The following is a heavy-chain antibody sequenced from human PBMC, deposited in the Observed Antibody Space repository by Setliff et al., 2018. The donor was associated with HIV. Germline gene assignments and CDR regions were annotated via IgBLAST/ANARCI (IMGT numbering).Heavy chain of an antibody. CDR2: IIPIFSTT. J-gene: IGHJ4*02. CDR3: ARDGLLLAGIRFDY. D-gene: IGHD6-19*01. V-gene: IGHV1-69*13. Sequence: VASVKVSCKASGGTFSSYATSWVRQAPGQGLEWMGGIIPIFSTTNYAQKFQGRVTITADESTGTAYMELSSLRSEDTAVYYCARDGLLLAGIRFDYWGQGTLVTVS. CDR1: GGTFSSYA.